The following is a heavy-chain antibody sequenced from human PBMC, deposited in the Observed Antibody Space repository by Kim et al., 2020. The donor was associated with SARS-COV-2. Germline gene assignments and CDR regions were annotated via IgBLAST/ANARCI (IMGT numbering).Heavy chain of an antibody. Sequence: ASVKVSCKASGYTFTSYAMHWVRQAPGQRLEWMGWINAGNGNTKYSQKFQGRVTITRDTSASTAYMELSSLRSEDTAVYYCARDPLYYYDSSAYSAFDIWGQGTMVTVSS. CDR1: GYTFTSYA. J-gene: IGHJ3*02. D-gene: IGHD3-22*01. CDR3: ARDPLYYYDSSAYSAFDI. CDR2: INAGNGNT. V-gene: IGHV1-3*01.